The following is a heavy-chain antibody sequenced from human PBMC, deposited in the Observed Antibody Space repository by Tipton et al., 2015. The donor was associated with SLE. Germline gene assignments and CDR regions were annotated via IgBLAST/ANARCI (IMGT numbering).Heavy chain of an antibody. D-gene: IGHD3-10*01. CDR1: GFTFSSYS. V-gene: IGHV4-34*01. J-gene: IGHJ6*02. Sequence: LRLSCAASGFTFSSYSMNWVRQPPGKGLEWIGEINHSGSTNYNPSLKSRVTISVDTSKNQFSLKLSSVTAADTAVYYCARGPNYYGSGSYGMDVWGQGTTVTVSS. CDR3: ARGPNYYGSGSYGMDV. CDR2: INHSGST.